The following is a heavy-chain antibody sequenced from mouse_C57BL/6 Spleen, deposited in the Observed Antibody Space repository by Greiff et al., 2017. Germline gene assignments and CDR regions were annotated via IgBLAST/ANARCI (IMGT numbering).Heavy chain of an antibody. Sequence: VQLQQSGAELVRPGASVTLSCKASGYTFTDYEMHWVKQTPVHGLEWIGAIDPETGGTAYNQKFEGKAILTADKSSSTAYMELRSLTSEDSAVYYCTRRDSNYAMDYWGQGTSVTVSS. V-gene: IGHV1-15*01. D-gene: IGHD2-5*01. CDR3: TRRDSNYAMDY. J-gene: IGHJ4*01. CDR2: IDPETGGT. CDR1: GYTFTDYE.